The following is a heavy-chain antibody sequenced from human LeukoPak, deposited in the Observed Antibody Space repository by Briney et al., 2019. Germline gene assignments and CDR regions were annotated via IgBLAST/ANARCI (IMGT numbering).Heavy chain of an antibody. CDR3: ARGGGYTTGFDP. Sequence: ASVKVSCKASGYAFTSYDINWVRQATGQGLEWMGWMNPNSGNTGYAQKFQGRVTMTRNTSISTAYMELSSLRSEDTAVYYCARGGGYTTGFDPWGQGTLVTVSS. D-gene: IGHD1-1*01. J-gene: IGHJ5*02. CDR2: MNPNSGNT. V-gene: IGHV1-8*01. CDR1: GYAFTSYD.